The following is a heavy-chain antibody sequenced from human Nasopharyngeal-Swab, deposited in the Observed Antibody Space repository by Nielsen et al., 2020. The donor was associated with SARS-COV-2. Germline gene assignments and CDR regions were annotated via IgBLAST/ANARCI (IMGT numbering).Heavy chain of an antibody. D-gene: IGHD1-26*01. Sequence: GESLKISCVASGFIFSSYGMHWVRQAPGKGLEWVAVIWYDGYSADSVKGRFTISRDNSKNTLYLHMNSPGPDDTAVYYCATDGSRYFDSWGQGTLVTVSS. CDR2: IWYDG. CDR3: ATDGSRYFDS. J-gene: IGHJ4*02. CDR1: GFIFSSYG. V-gene: IGHV3-30*02.